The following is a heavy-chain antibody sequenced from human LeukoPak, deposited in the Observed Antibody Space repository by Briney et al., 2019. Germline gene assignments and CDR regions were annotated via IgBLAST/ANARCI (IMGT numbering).Heavy chain of an antibody. Sequence: PGGSLRLSRAASGFTFISYSMNWVRQAPGKGLEWVSSISSSSSYIYYADSVKGRYTISRDNAKNSLYLQMNSLRAEDTAVYYCASTPPDYGDYEGDYWGQGTLVTVS. CDR1: GFTFISYS. J-gene: IGHJ4*02. CDR3: ASTPPDYGDYEGDY. D-gene: IGHD4-17*01. V-gene: IGHV3-21*01. CDR2: ISSSSSYI.